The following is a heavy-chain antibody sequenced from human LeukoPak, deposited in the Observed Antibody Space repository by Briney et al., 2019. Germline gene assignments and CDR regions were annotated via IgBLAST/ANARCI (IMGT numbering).Heavy chain of an antibody. D-gene: IGHD2-2*01. CDR1: GGSISSYY. V-gene: IGHV4-4*09. Sequence: PSETLSLTCTVSGGSISSYYWSWIRQPPGKGLEWIGYIYTSGSTNYNPSLKSRVTISVDTSKNQFSLKLSSVTAADTAVYYCARHGGRGPAGGLYNWFDTWGQGTLVTVSS. CDR2: IYTSGST. CDR3: ARHGGRGPAGGLYNWFDT. J-gene: IGHJ5*02.